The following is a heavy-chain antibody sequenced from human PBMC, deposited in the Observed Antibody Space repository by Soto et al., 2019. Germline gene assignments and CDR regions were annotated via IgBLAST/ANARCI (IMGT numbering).Heavy chain of an antibody. D-gene: IGHD1-26*01. CDR3: ANGFYSVSNFFAS. CDR2: ISFDGTKK. V-gene: IGHV3-30*18. CDR1: GFSFSGYD. Sequence: QVQLVESGGGVVQPGRSLRLSCAASGFSFSGYDMHWVRQAPGKGLEWVALISFDGTKKYFPDSVKGRFTISRDNSRSSLYLQMNSLRTEDTAVYYCANGFYSVSNFFASWGQGTLVSVSS. J-gene: IGHJ4*02.